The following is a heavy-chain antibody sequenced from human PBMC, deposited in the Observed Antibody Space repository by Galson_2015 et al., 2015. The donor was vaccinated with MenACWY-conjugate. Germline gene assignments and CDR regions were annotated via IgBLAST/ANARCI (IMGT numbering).Heavy chain of an antibody. D-gene: IGHD1-26*01. CDR2: IRYDGSTK. J-gene: IGHJ4*02. CDR1: GFSFSTYG. CDR3: AKEWTYSCDY. Sequence: SLRLSCAASGFSFSTYGMYWVRQAPGKGVAGVAFIRYDGSTKYLADSVKGRFTISRDNSKNTLYLQMNSLRAEDTAVYYCAKEWTYSCDYWGQGTLGAVSS. V-gene: IGHV3-30*02.